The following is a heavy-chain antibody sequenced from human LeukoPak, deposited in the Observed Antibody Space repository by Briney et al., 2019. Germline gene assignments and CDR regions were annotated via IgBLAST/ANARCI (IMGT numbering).Heavy chain of an antibody. V-gene: IGHV3-20*04. CDR2: INWNGGST. D-gene: IGHD6-13*01. J-gene: IGHJ4*02. Sequence: PGGSLRLSCAASGFTFDDYGMSWVRQAPGKGLEWVSGINWNGGSTGYADSVKGRFTISRDNAKNSLYLQMNSLRAEDTALYYCARGTLKAAATDFDYWGQGALVTVSS. CDR3: ARGTLKAAATDFDY. CDR1: GFTFDDYG.